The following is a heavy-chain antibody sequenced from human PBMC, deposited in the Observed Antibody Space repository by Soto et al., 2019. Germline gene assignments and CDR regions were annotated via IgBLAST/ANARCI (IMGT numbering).Heavy chain of an antibody. CDR1: GDSVSSNIAT. D-gene: IGHD3-3*01. CDR3: ARDLTIFGVVHYYYYYGMDV. Sequence: SQTLSLTYVISGDSVSSNIATWNWIRQSPSRGLEGLGRTYYRSKWYNEYAVSVKSRITINPDTSQNPFSLQMNSVTPEDTAVYYCARDLTIFGVVHYYYYYGMDVWGQGTTVTV. V-gene: IGHV6-1*01. J-gene: IGHJ6*02. CDR2: TYYRSKWYN.